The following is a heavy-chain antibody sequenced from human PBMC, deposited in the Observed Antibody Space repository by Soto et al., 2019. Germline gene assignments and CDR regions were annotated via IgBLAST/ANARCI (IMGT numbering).Heavy chain of an antibody. CDR2: IIPIFGTA. D-gene: IGHD1-26*01. CDR1: GGTFSSYA. Sequence: QVQLVQSGAEVKKPGSSVKVSCKASGGTFSSYAISWVRQAPGQGLEWMGGIIPIFGTANYAQKFQGRVTITADESTRTAYMGLSSLRSEDTAVYYCAREWGRSGSYRYDAFDIWGQGTMVTVSS. CDR3: AREWGRSGSYRYDAFDI. J-gene: IGHJ3*02. V-gene: IGHV1-69*01.